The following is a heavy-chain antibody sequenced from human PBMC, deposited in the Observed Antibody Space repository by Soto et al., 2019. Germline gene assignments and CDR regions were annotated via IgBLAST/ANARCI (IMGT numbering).Heavy chain of an antibody. Sequence: QVQLVESGGGVVQPGRSLRLSCAASGFTFSSYGMHWVRQAPGKGLEWVAVISYDGSNKYYADSVKGRFTISRNNSKNTLYLQMNSLRAEDTAVYYCAKVSVVVAATCEGDYYYGMDVWGQGTTVTVSS. D-gene: IGHD2-15*01. CDR1: GFTFSSYG. CDR2: ISYDGSNK. J-gene: IGHJ6*02. V-gene: IGHV3-30*18. CDR3: AKVSVVVAATCEGDYYYGMDV.